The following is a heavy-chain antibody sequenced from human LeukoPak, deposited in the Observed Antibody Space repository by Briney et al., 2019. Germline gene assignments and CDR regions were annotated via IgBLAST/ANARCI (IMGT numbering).Heavy chain of an antibody. J-gene: IGHJ4*02. CDR2: INHSGST. CDR3: ASAVTYYYFDY. CDR1: GGSFSGYY. Sequence: SETLSLTCAVYGGSFSGYYWSWIRQPPGKGLEWIGEINHSGSTNYNPSLKSRVTISVDTSKSQFSLKLSSVTAADTAVYYCASAVTYYYFDYWGQGTLVTVSS. V-gene: IGHV4-34*01. D-gene: IGHD4-17*01.